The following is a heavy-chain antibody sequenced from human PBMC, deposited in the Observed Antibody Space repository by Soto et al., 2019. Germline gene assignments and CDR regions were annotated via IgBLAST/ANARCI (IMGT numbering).Heavy chain of an antibody. D-gene: IGHD2-21*01. Sequence: GWSLRLSCAASGFTISTFAMTWVRQAPGKGLESVCGMTGSGATIHYADSVRGRFTISKDNSKNVLFLQMDYLRDEDTAIYYCAKDAVYNDGLWLMDSWGQGTLVTVS. J-gene: IGHJ4*02. CDR1: GFTISTFA. CDR2: MTGSGATI. V-gene: IGHV3-23*01. CDR3: AKDAVYNDGLWLMDS.